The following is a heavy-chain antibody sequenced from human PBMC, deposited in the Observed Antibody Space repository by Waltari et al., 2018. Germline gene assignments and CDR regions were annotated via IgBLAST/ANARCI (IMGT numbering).Heavy chain of an antibody. J-gene: IGHJ4*02. V-gene: IGHV3-48*04. CDR2: ITTTSTTI. D-gene: IGHD3-22*01. Sequence: EVQLVETGGGLVQPGGSLRLSCAASGFTFSTYNMNWVRQAPGKGMEGLSYITTTSTTIYDADSVKCRFTVSRDNAESSLYLQMNSLRAEDTAVYYCARGKPSYDASGYSKFDYWGQGTRVTVSS. CDR3: ARGKPSYDASGYSKFDY. CDR1: GFTFSTYN.